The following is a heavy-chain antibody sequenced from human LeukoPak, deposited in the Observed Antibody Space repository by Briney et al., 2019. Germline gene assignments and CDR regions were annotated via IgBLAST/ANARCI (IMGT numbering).Heavy chain of an antibody. Sequence: SETLSLTCDVSGSSIDSTNWWNWVRQPPGKGLEWIGEIHHDGRINYSPSLKSRVTLSVDKSKNQFSLRLNSVTAADTAMYYCARSHDHLWGNYPDYWDQGTLVTVSS. V-gene: IGHV4/OR15-8*01. D-gene: IGHD3-16*02. CDR3: ARSHDHLWGNYPDY. CDR2: IHHDGRI. J-gene: IGHJ4*02. CDR1: GSSIDSTNW.